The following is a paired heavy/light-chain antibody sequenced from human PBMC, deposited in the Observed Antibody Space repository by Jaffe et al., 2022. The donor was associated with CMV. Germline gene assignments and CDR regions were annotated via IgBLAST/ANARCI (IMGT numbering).Heavy chain of an antibody. J-gene: IGHJ4*02. CDR2: ISTGGSYK. CDR3: VTHSFYSSYSFDY. V-gene: IGHV3-21*01. Sequence: EVQLVESGGGLVKPGESLRLSCAASGFTFSSFTMNWVRQAPGKGLEWVSSISTGGSYKNYADSVKGRFTISRDNAENSLYLQISSLRAEDTAVYYCVTHSFYSSYSFDYWGQGTLVTVSS. D-gene: IGHD2-15*01. CDR1: GFTFSSFT.
Light chain of an antibody. Sequence: EIVMTQSPATLSVSPGERASLSCRATQSVSGSLAWYQQKPGQAPRLLIYGASTRATGIPARFSGSGSGTEFTLTISSLQSEDCAVYYCQQYNNWPRTFGQGTKVEIK. CDR1: QSVSGS. J-gene: IGKJ1*01. V-gene: IGKV3-15*01. CDR2: GAS. CDR3: QQYNNWPRT.